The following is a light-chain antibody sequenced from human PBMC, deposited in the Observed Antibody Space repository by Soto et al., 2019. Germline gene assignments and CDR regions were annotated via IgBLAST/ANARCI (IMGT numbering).Light chain of an antibody. Sequence: DIQMTQSPSSLSASVGDRVTITCRASQGSSNYLAWYQQKAGKVPKLLIYGASTLQSGVPSRFSGSGSGTDFTLTISSLQPEDLGTYYCQQYNVAPWTFGQGTKVEIK. J-gene: IGKJ1*01. CDR3: QQYNVAPWT. CDR1: QGSSNY. CDR2: GAS. V-gene: IGKV1-27*01.